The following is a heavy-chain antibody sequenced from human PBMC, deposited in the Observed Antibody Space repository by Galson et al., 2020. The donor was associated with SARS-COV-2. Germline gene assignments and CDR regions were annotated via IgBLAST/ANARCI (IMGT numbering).Heavy chain of an antibody. CDR2: IIPIFGTA. D-gene: IGHD6-13*01. Sequence: KISCKASGGTFSSYAISWVRQAPGQGLEWMGGIIPIFGTANYAQKFQGRVTITADESTSTAYMELSSLRSEDTAVYYCARWEPRQQLVPTYYYYGMDVWGQGTTVTVSS. CDR1: GGTFSSYA. V-gene: IGHV1-69*01. CDR3: ARWEPRQQLVPTYYYYGMDV. J-gene: IGHJ6*02.